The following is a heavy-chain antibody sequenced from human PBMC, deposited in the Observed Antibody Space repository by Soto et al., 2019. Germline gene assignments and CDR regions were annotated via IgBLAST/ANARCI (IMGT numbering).Heavy chain of an antibody. V-gene: IGHV4-4*02. Sequence: SQTLSLTCAVSGGSVSSRYWWSWVRQSPGKGLEWIGEIYHSGSANYNPSLKSRVTMSVDNSKNQFSLRLNSVTAADTAVYYCARYNAASGTYYFDYWGQGTLVTVSS. CDR3: ARYNAASGTYYFDY. CDR1: GGSVSSRYW. CDR2: IYHSGSA. J-gene: IGHJ4*02. D-gene: IGHD6-13*01.